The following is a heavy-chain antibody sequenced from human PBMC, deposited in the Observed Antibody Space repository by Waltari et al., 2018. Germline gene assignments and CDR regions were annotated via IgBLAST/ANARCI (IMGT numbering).Heavy chain of an antibody. V-gene: IGHV3-74*01. CDR2: IVRDGSIT. Sequence: EVQLVESGGGLVQPGGSLRLSCAAAGSSFGSYWMNWVRQGPGKGLVCVTRIVRDGSITSYADAVKGRFTISRDNAKNTLYLQMNSLRDEDTAVYYCARDYYYSIDYWGQGTVVTVSS. CDR3: ARDYYYSIDY. D-gene: IGHD3-10*01. J-gene: IGHJ4*02. CDR1: GSSFGSYW.